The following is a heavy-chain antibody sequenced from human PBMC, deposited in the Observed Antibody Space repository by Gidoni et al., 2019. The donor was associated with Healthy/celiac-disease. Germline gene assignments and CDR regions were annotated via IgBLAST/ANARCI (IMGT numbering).Heavy chain of an antibody. V-gene: IGHV3-48*03. Sequence: EVQLVESGGGLVQPGGSLRLSCAASGFTFSSYEMNWVRQAPGKGLECVSYISSSGSTIYYAASLKGRFTISRDNAKNSLYLQMNSLRAEDTAVYYCARERDYYDSSGYYLTGGFDYWGQGTLVTVSS. CDR1: GFTFSSYE. CDR2: ISSSGSTI. CDR3: ARERDYYDSSGYYLTGGFDY. J-gene: IGHJ4*02. D-gene: IGHD3-22*01.